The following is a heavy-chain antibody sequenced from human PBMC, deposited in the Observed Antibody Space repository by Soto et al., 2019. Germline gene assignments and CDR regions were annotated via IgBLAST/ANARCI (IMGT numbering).Heavy chain of an antibody. CDR1: GDSISSGGYY. CDR2: IYHDGST. D-gene: IGHD1-26*01. Sequence: QVQLQESGPGLVKPSQTLSLTCTVSGDSISSGGYYWSWIRQPPGEGLEWIGYIYHDGSTYYNPSLKSRVIMSVDTSKNQFSLNLSSVTAADTAVYYCARLTWELADYWGQGTLVIVSS. J-gene: IGHJ4*02. CDR3: ARLTWELADY. V-gene: IGHV4-31*03.